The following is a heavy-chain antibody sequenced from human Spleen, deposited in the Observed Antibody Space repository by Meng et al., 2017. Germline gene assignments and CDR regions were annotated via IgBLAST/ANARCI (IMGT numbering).Heavy chain of an antibody. CDR1: GFTFSNYA. CDR2: ISGSAGST. Sequence: GESLKISCAVSGFTFSNYAMTWVRQAPGKGLEWVSAISGSAGSTYYADSVKGRFTISRDNSKNTLYLQMNSLRAGDTAVYYCTTDSGRYSSSWYETYYFDYWGQGTLVTVSS. J-gene: IGHJ4*02. V-gene: IGHV3-23*01. CDR3: TTDSGRYSSSWYETYYFDY. D-gene: IGHD6-13*01.